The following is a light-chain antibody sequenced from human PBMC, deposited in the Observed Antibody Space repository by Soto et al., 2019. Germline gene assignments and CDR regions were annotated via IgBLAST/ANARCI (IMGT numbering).Light chain of an antibody. J-gene: IGLJ1*01. CDR3: SSYTTSSSYF. Sequence: QSALTQPASVSGSPGQSITISCTGTSSDVGAYNFVSWYQQHPGKAPKLMIYDVSDRPSGVSNRFSGSKSGNTASLTISGLQAEEEADYYCSSYTTSSSYFFGTGTKLTVL. CDR2: DVS. CDR1: SSDVGAYNF. V-gene: IGLV2-14*01.